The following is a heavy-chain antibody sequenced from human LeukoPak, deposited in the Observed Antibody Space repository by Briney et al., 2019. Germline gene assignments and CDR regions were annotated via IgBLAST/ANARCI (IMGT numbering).Heavy chain of an antibody. CDR1: GDSISSSNW. CDR2: IFHSGTT. D-gene: IGHD5-24*01. J-gene: IGHJ4*02. V-gene: IGHV4-4*02. CDR3: ASGEKMATMDH. Sequence: PSETLSLTCAVSGDSISSSNWWNWVRQPPGKGLEWIGEIFHSGTTNYNPSLKSRVTISVGKSKNQFSLKLSSVTAADTAVYYCASGEKMATMDHWGQGTLVTVSS.